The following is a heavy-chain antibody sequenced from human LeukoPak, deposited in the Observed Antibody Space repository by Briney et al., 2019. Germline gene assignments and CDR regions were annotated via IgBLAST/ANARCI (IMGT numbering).Heavy chain of an antibody. Sequence: GGSLRLSCAASGFTFSSYGMHWVRQAPGKGLEWVAFIRYDGSNKYYADSVKGRFTISRDNSKSTLYLQMNSLRAEDTAVYYCAKDDLKRYDFWSGYNYYYMDVWGKGTTVTVSS. CDR1: GFTFSSYG. J-gene: IGHJ6*03. CDR2: IRYDGSNK. V-gene: IGHV3-30*02. D-gene: IGHD3-3*01. CDR3: AKDDLKRYDFWSGYNYYYMDV.